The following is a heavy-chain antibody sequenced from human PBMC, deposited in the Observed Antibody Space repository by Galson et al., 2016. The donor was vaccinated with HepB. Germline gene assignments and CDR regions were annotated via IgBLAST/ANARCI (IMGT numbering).Heavy chain of an antibody. Sequence: SLRLSCAVSGFTFSSYWMNWVRQAPGKGLEWVANIKQDGSEKYYVDSVKGRFTISRDNAKNSLYLQMNSLRAEDTAVYYCVRGGYRYGYFDYWGQGTLVTVSS. D-gene: IGHD5-18*01. CDR2: IKQDGSEK. CDR1: GFTFSSYW. J-gene: IGHJ4*02. CDR3: VRGGYRYGYFDY. V-gene: IGHV3-7*03.